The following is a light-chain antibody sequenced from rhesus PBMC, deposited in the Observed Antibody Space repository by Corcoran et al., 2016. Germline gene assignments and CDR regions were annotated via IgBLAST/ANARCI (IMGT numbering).Light chain of an antibody. CDR3: QHHDNSPPS. CDR1: QGISNW. J-gene: IGKJ2*01. Sequence: DIQMTQSPSSLSASVGDRVTITCRASQGISNWLAWYQQKPGRAPNLLIYRASKLQTGVPSRFSGNGSGTDFTLTIHRLQPEDIATYYCQHHDNSPPSFGQGTKVEIK. V-gene: IGKV1-69*01. CDR2: RAS.